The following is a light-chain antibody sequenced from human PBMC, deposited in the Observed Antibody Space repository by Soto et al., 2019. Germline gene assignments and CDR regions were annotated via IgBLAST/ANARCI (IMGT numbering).Light chain of an antibody. V-gene: IGKV1-9*01. J-gene: IGKJ1*01. CDR3: QRLNRYPPYT. CDR1: QGISSY. CDR2: GAS. Sequence: DIQLTQSPSFLSASVGDRVTITCRASQGISSYLAWYQQKPEKAPKLLIYGASTLQSGVPSRFSGSGSGTEFTLTISSLQPEDFATYYCQRLNRYPPYTFGQGTQVDIK.